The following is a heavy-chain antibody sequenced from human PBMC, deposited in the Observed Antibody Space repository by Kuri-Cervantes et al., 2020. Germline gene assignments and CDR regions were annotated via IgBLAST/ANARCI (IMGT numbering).Heavy chain of an antibody. Sequence: LRLSCTVSGGSISSGSYYWSWIRQPAGKGLEWIGRIYTSGSTNYDPSLKSRVTISVDTSKNQFSLKLSSVTAADTAVYYCARHVPYSYGYYFDYWGQGTLVTVSS. V-gene: IGHV4-61*02. CDR2: IYTSGST. CDR1: GGSISSGSYY. J-gene: IGHJ4*02. D-gene: IGHD5-18*01. CDR3: ARHVPYSYGYYFDY.